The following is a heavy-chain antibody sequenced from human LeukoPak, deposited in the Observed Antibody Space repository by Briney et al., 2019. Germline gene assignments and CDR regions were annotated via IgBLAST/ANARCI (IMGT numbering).Heavy chain of an antibody. CDR2: ISGSGVTT. D-gene: IGHD3-3*01. CDR3: ARFRDFWSGYPGYHFDY. V-gene: IGHV3-23*01. J-gene: IGHJ4*02. Sequence: GGSLRLSCAASGFTFSNYGMSWVRQAPGKGLEWVSAISGSGVTTYYADSVKGRFTISRDNSKHTLYLQMNSLKTEDTAVYYCARFRDFWSGYPGYHFDYWGQGTLVTVSS. CDR1: GFTFSNYG.